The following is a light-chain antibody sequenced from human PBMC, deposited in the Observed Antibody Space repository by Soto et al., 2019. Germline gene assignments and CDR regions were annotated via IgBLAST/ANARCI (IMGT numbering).Light chain of an antibody. J-gene: IGKJ5*01. V-gene: IGKV1-39*01. CDR3: QQTYRTPPT. CDR1: QGITTY. Sequence: TQMTQSPSTLSASVGDRVTITFRASQGITTYLNWYQQKPGKAPKLLIHAAFNLESGVPSRFSGSGSGADFTLTISSLQREDFATYFCQQTYRTPPTFGQGTRLEIK. CDR2: AAF.